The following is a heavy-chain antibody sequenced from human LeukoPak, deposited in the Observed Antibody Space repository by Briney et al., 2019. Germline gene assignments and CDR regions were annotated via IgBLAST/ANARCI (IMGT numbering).Heavy chain of an antibody. D-gene: IGHD5-18*01. CDR3: ARDRIQLWLPNYYYYMDV. V-gene: IGHV1-2*02. Sequence: ASVKVSCTASGYTFTGYYMHWVRQAPGQGLEWMGWINPNSGGTNYAQKFQGRVTMTRDTSISTAYMELSRLRSDDTAVYYCARDRIQLWLPNYYYYMDVWGKGTTVTVSS. CDR1: GYTFTGYY. J-gene: IGHJ6*03. CDR2: INPNSGGT.